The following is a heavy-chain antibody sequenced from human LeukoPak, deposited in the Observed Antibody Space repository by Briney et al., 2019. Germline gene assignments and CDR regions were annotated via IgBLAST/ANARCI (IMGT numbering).Heavy chain of an antibody. CDR1: GYTFTSHD. CDR3: ARDGERAFDI. CDR2: MNPNTGKT. D-gene: IGHD4-17*01. J-gene: IGHJ3*02. Sequence: ASVQVSCKASGYTFTSHDINWVRQAAGQGLGWMGWMNPNTGKTGYAQNFQGRVTMTRSTSISTAYLELGSLRSEDTAVYYCARDGERAFDIWGRGTKVTVSS. V-gene: IGHV1-8*01.